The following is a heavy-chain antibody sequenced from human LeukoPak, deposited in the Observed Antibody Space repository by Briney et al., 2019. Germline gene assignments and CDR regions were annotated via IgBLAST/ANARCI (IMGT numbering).Heavy chain of an antibody. Sequence: SETLSLTCSVSGFSIGSAYHWARIRQPPGGGLEWIARVYHSGNTYYNPSLKSRVLISADTSKNQFSLNLISVTAADTAVYYCARDRDSSTTYTPYYFDSWGQGTLVTVSS. J-gene: IGHJ4*02. V-gene: IGHV4-38-2*02. CDR1: GFSIGSAYH. CDR2: VYHSGNT. CDR3: ARDRDSSTTYTPYYFDS. D-gene: IGHD6-13*01.